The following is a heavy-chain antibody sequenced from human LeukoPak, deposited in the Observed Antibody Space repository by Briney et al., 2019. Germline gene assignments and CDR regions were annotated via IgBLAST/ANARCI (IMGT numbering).Heavy chain of an antibody. CDR3: ASSTVTTPYWYFDL. J-gene: IGHJ2*01. CDR1: GYTFTSYG. CDR2: ISAYNGNT. Sequence: ASVKVSCKASGYTFTSYGISWVRQAPGQGLEWMGWISAYNGNTTYAQKLQGRVTMTTDTSTSTAYMELRSLRSDDTAVYYCASSTVTTPYWYFDLWGRGTLVTVSS. V-gene: IGHV1-18*04. D-gene: IGHD4-17*01.